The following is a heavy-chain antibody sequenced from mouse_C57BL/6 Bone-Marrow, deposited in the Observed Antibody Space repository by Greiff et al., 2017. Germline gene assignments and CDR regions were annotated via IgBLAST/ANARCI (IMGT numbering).Heavy chain of an antibody. CDR2: IYPRSGNT. CDR1: GYTFTSYG. V-gene: IGHV1-81*01. Sequence: QVQLQQSGAELARPGASVKLSCKASGYTFTSYGISWVKQRTGQGLEWIGEIYPRSGNTYYNEKFKGKATLTADKSSSTAYMELRSLTSEDSAVYFCVREDYYFDYWGQGTTLTVSA. CDR3: VREDYYFDY. J-gene: IGHJ2*01.